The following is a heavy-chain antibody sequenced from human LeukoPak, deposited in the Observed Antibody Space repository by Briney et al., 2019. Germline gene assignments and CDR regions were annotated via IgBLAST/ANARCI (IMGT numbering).Heavy chain of an antibody. J-gene: IGHJ6*03. D-gene: IGHD6-13*01. CDR1: GFTFSSYA. CDR2: ISSNGGST. CDR3: ARDVSMYSSSWYRSDYYYYYMDV. V-gene: IGHV3-64*01. Sequence: GGSLRLSCAASGFTFSSYAMHWVRQAPGKGLEYVSAISSNGGSTYYANSVKGRFTISRDNSKNTLYLQMGSLRAEDMAVYYCARDVSMYSSSWYRSDYYYYYMDVWGKGTTVTVSS.